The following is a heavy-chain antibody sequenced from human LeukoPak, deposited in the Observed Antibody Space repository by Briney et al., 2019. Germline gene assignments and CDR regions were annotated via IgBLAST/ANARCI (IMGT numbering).Heavy chain of an antibody. V-gene: IGHV3-30*03. Sequence: GRSLRLSCAASGFTFSGYAIHWVRQAPGRGLEWVAVISSDGRDKHHADSVKGRFTISRDNSKNTLYLQTNSLRAEDTAVYYCARDLRRIAAYYFDYWGQGTLVSVSS. J-gene: IGHJ4*02. CDR3: ARDLRRIAAYYFDY. CDR2: ISSDGRDK. D-gene: IGHD6-25*01. CDR1: GFTFSGYA.